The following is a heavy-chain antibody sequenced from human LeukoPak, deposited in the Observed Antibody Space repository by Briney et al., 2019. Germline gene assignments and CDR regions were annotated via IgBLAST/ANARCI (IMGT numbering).Heavy chain of an antibody. J-gene: IGHJ3*02. D-gene: IGHD2-2*02. CDR1: GYTFTGYY. V-gene: IGHV1-2*02. CDR2: INPNSGGT. CDR3: ARDTALYRPDAFDI. Sequence: GASVKVSCTASGYTFTGYYMHWVRQAPGQGLEWMGWINPNSGGTNYAQKFQGRVTMTRDTSISTAYMELSRLRSDDTAVYYCARDTALYRPDAFDIWGQGTMVTVSS.